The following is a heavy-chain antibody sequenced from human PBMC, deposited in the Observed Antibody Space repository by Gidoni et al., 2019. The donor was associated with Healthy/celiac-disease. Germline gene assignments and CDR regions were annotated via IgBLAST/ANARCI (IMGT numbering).Heavy chain of an antibody. CDR1: GFTFSNAW. Sequence: EVQLVESGGGLVKPGGSLRLSCAASGFTFSNAWMSWVRQAPGKGLEWVGRIKSKTDGGTTDYAATVKGRFTISRDDSKNTLYLQMNSLKTEDTAVYYCTTEGDYYDSSGYYRPDYWGQGTLVTVSS. CDR2: IKSKTDGGTT. J-gene: IGHJ4*02. V-gene: IGHV3-15*01. D-gene: IGHD3-22*01. CDR3: TTEGDYYDSSGYYRPDY.